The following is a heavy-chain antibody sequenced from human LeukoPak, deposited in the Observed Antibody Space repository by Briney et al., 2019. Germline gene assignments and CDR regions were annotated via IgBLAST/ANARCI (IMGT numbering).Heavy chain of an antibody. CDR1: GYSITDYY. Sequence: ASVKVSCKASGYSITDYYIHWVRQARGQGLEWMGWGDPKSGATIYAQKFQGRVTMTRGTSLNTAYMEMSGLIPDDTAVYYCGRDRRGPFDYWGQGTLVTVSS. CDR3: GRDRRGPFDY. V-gene: IGHV1-2*02. CDR2: GDPKSGAT. D-gene: IGHD3-10*01. J-gene: IGHJ4*02.